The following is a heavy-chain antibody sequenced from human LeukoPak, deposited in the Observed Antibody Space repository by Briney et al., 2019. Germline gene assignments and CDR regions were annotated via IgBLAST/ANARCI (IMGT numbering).Heavy chain of an antibody. CDR1: GGSFSGYY. CDR2: INHSGST. J-gene: IGHJ3*02. Sequence: SETLSLTCAVYGGSFSGYYRSWIRQPPGKGLEWIGEINHSGSTNYNPSLKSRVTISVDTSKNQFSLKLSSVTAADTAVYYCAREESPMEDAFDIWGQGTMVTVSS. D-gene: IGHD3-10*01. V-gene: IGHV4-34*01. CDR3: AREESPMEDAFDI.